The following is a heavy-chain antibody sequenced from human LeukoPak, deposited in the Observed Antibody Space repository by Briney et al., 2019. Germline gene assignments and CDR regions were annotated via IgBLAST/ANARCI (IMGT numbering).Heavy chain of an antibody. J-gene: IGHJ4*02. CDR1: GFTFSSYG. Sequence: GGSLRLSCAASGFTFSSYGMHWVRQAPGKELEWVTFIQYDGSNKYQADSVKGRFSISRDNSKNTVYLQMNSLRTEDTAVYYCERSIRKVRGYDYWGQGTLVTVSS. V-gene: IGHV3-30*02. CDR3: ERSIRKVRGYDY. D-gene: IGHD3-10*01. CDR2: IQYDGSNK.